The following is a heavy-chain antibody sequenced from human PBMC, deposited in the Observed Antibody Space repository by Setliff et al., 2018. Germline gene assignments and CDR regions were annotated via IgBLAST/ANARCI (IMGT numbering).Heavy chain of an antibody. CDR3: ARGYAARVGFGNWFDP. CDR1: GGSISTTNYF. CDR2: LYYTGAT. Sequence: NPSETLSLTCTVSGGSISTTNYFWGWIRQPPGGGLEWIGILYYTGATYYNPSLKSRVTISVDTPNNQFSLKLSSVTAADTAVFYCARGYAARVGFGNWFDPWGQGTLVTGLL. J-gene: IGHJ5*02. V-gene: IGHV4-39*07. D-gene: IGHD6-6*01.